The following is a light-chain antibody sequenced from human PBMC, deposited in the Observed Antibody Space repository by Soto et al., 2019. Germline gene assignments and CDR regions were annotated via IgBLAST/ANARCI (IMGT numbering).Light chain of an antibody. Sequence: EIVMTQSPATLSVSAGERVTLSCRASQSVSSNLAWYQQKPGQAPRLLIYGASTRATGIPARFSGSGSGTDCTLTISSLQSEDFAVYCCEQYINWPPLPCGGGTKVEIQ. CDR1: QSVSSN. V-gene: IGKV3D-15*01. CDR2: GAS. J-gene: IGKJ4*01. CDR3: EQYINWPPLP.